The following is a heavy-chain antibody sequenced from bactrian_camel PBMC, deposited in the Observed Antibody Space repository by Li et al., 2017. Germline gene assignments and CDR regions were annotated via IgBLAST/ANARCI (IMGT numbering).Heavy chain of an antibody. CDR3: SINVHAPRVVPGIACAPQEY. V-gene: IGHV3S55*01. CDR1: GYDISTCE. D-gene: IGHD2*01. J-gene: IGHJ4*01. Sequence: QVQLVESGGGSVQAGGFLKLSCTSYGYDISTCEKGWFRQAPGKERELVSFISSDGAPTYADSVKGRFTISEDSIKNTLFLQMNGLTPEDTAMYYCSINVHAPRVVPGIACAPQEYWGQWTQVTVS. CDR2: ISSDGAP.